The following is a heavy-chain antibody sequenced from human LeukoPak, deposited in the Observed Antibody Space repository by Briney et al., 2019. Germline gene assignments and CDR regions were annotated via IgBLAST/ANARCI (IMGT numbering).Heavy chain of an antibody. CDR2: ISGSGGST. CDR1: GFTFSSYA. Sequence: GGSLRLVCAASGFTFSSYAMSGVRQAPGKGLEWVSAISGSGGSTYYADSVKGRFTISRDNSKNTLYLQMNSLRAEGTAVYYCAKGDDYVDYWGQGTLVTVSS. J-gene: IGHJ4*02. CDR3: AKGDDYVDY. V-gene: IGHV3-23*01.